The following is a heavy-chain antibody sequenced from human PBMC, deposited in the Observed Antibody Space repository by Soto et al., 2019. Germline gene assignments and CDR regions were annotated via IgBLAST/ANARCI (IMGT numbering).Heavy chain of an antibody. CDR3: ASSYSNYALIDYYYYGMDV. J-gene: IGHJ6*02. D-gene: IGHD4-4*01. Sequence: GASVKVSCKASGYTFTSYAMHWVRQAPGQRLEWMGWINAGNGNTKYSQKFQGRVTIIRDTSASTAYMELSSLRSEDTAVYYCASSYSNYALIDYYYYGMDVWGQGTTVTVSS. V-gene: IGHV1-3*01. CDR2: INAGNGNT. CDR1: GYTFTSYA.